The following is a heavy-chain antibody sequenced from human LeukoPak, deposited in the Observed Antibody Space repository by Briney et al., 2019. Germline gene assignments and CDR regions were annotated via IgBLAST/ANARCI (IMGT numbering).Heavy chain of an antibody. Sequence: GGSLRLSCAASGFTFSSYAMSWVRQAAGKGLEWVSTINNSGGSSYYADSVKGRFTISRDNSKNTLYLQMNSLRAEDTAVYYCAKGRNLGGVGPPPDYWGQGTLVTVSS. CDR2: INNSGGSS. CDR1: GFTFSSYA. CDR3: AKGRNLGGVGPPPDY. V-gene: IGHV3-23*01. J-gene: IGHJ4*02. D-gene: IGHD3-10*01.